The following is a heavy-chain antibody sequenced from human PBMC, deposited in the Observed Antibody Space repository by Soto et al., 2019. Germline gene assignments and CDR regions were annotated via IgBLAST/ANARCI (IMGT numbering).Heavy chain of an antibody. CDR1: GGSISSGGYY. Sequence: SETLSLTCTVSGGSISSGGYYWSWIRQHPGKGLEWIGYIYYSGSTYYNPSLKSRVTISVDTSKNQFSLKLSSVTAADTAVYYCARESSDSSGYYYGHWDYWGQGTLVTVSS. CDR3: ARESSDSSGYYYGHWDY. J-gene: IGHJ4*02. D-gene: IGHD3-22*01. CDR2: IYYSGST. V-gene: IGHV4-31*03.